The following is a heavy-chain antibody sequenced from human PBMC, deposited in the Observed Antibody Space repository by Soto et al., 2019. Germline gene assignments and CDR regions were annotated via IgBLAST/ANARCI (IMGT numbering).Heavy chain of an antibody. CDR2: ISYDGSNK. D-gene: IGHD4-17*01. CDR1: GFTFSSYA. V-gene: IGHV3-30-3*01. Sequence: SLRLSCAASGFTFSSYAMHWVRQAPGKGLEWVAVISYDGSNKYYADSVKGRFTISRDNSKNTLYLQMNSLRAEDTAVYYCARDRGDYRIFDYWGQGTLVTVSS. CDR3: ARDRGDYRIFDY. J-gene: IGHJ4*02.